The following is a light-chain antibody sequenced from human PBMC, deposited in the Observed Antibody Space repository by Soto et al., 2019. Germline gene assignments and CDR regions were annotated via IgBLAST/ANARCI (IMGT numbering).Light chain of an antibody. CDR2: GAS. J-gene: IGKJ5*01. V-gene: IGKV3-20*01. CDR1: QSVSSSF. CDR3: QQYGSSPRT. Sequence: EIVLTHSPGTLSLSPGEIATLSCRAGQSVSSSFLAWYQQKVGQAPRLLIYGASSRATGIPDRFSGSGSGTDFTLTISRLEPEDFAVYYCQQYGSSPRTFGQGTRLENK.